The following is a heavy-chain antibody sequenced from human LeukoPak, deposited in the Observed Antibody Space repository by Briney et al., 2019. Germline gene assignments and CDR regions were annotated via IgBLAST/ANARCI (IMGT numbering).Heavy chain of an antibody. CDR2: IIPIFGTA. V-gene: IGHV1-69*13. Sequence: SVKVSCKASGGTFSSYAISWVRQAPGQGLEWMGGIIPIFGTANYAQKFQGRVTITADESTSTAYMELSSLRSEDTAVYYCASAYDFWSGSNYWGQGTLVTVSS. D-gene: IGHD3-3*01. CDR3: ASAYDFWSGSNY. J-gene: IGHJ4*02. CDR1: GGTFSSYA.